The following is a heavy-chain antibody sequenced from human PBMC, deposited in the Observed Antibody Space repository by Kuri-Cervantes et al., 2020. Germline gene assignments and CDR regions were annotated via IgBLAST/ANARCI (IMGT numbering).Heavy chain of an antibody. CDR2: ISWDGGST. V-gene: IGHV3-43D*04. J-gene: IGHJ4*02. CDR1: GFTFDDYA. D-gene: IGHD6-13*01. Sequence: LSLTCAASGFTFDDYAMHWVRQAPGKGLEWVSLISWDGGSTYYADSVKGRFPISRDNSKNTLYLQMNSLRAEDTAVYYCAKRDTSSRYYFDFWGQGTLVTVSS. CDR3: AKRDTSSRYYFDF.